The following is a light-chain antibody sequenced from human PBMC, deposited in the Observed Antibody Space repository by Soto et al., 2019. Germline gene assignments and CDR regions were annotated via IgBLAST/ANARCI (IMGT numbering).Light chain of an antibody. Sequence: QSALTQPASVSGSPGQSITISCTGTSSDIGGYNLVSWYQQHPGEAPKLIIYQVTNRPSGVSNRFSGSKSGNTASLTVSGLQAEDEADYYCSSYAGSDNAVVFGGGTKLTVL. CDR1: SSDIGGYNL. CDR3: SSYAGSDNAVV. V-gene: IGLV2-14*01. J-gene: IGLJ2*01. CDR2: QVT.